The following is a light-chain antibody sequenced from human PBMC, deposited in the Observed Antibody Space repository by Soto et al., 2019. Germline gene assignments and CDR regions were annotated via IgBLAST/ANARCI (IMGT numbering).Light chain of an antibody. CDR2: DVT. CDR1: SSDVGGYNY. CDR3: GLYTIAETVV. Sequence: QSALTQPPSASGSPGQSVAISCTGTSSDVGGYNYVSWYQQHPGKAPKLMIYDVTKRASGISDRFSGSKSGNTASLTISGLHTDDEGDYYCGLYTIAETVVLGGGTKVTVL. J-gene: IGLJ2*01. V-gene: IGLV2-8*01.